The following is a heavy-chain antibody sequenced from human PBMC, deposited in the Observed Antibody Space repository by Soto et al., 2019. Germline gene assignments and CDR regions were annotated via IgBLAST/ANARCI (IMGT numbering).Heavy chain of an antibody. CDR3: ARVKYYYGSGSYYRIDY. CDR1: GGSISSGDYY. CDR2: IYYSGST. V-gene: IGHV4-30-4*01. J-gene: IGHJ4*02. Sequence: SETLSLTCTVSGGSISSGDYYWSWIRQPPGKGLEWIGYIYYSGSTYYNPSLKSRVTISVDTSKNQFSLKLSSVTAADTAVYYCARVKYYYGSGSYYRIDYWGQGTLVTVSS. D-gene: IGHD3-10*01.